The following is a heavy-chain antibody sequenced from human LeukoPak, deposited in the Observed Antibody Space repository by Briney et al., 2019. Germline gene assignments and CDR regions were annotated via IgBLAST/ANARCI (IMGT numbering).Heavy chain of an antibody. V-gene: IGHV3-21*01. CDR3: ARNKAITAFFGMDV. D-gene: IGHD2/OR15-2a*01. CDR2: ISSSSSYI. Sequence: GGSLRLSCAASGFTFSSYSMNWVRQAPGKGLEWVSSISSSSSYIYYADSVKGRYTISRDNAKNSLYLQMNSLRAEDTAVYYCARNKAITAFFGMDVWGQGTTIIVSS. J-gene: IGHJ6*02. CDR1: GFTFSSYS.